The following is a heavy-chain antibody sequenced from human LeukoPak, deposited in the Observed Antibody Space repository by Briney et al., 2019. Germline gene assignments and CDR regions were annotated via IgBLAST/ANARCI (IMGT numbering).Heavy chain of an antibody. CDR1: GFTFSSYS. V-gene: IGHV3-21*01. J-gene: IGHJ4*02. Sequence: GGSLRLSCAASGFTFSSYSMNWVRQAPGKGLEWVSSISSSGSYIYYADSVKGRFTISRDNAKNSLYLQMNSLRAEDTAVYYCAREYGGNSAFDYWGQGTLVTVSS. CDR3: AREYGGNSAFDY. D-gene: IGHD4-23*01. CDR2: ISSSGSYI.